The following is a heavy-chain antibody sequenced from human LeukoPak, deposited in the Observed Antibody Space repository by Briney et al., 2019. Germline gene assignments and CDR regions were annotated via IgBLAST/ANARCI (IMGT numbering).Heavy chain of an antibody. V-gene: IGHV1-2*02. CDR3: ASHYYGSGSYPDY. D-gene: IGHD3-10*01. CDR2: INPNSGGT. J-gene: IGHJ4*02. Sequence: ASVKVSCKASGYTFTAYYMHWVRQAPGQGLEWMGWINPNSGGTNYAQKFQGRVTMTRDTSISTAYMELSRLRSDDTAVYYCASHYYGSGSYPDYWGQGTLVTVSS. CDR1: GYTFTAYY.